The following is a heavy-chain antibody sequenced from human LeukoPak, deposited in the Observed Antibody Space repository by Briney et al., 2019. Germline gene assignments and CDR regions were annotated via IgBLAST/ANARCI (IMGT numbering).Heavy chain of an antibody. CDR3: ATYPVPPVVVPAPALFDY. CDR2: FDPEDGET. CDR1: GYTLTELS. D-gene: IGHD2-2*01. Sequence: ASVKVSCKVSGYTLTELSMHWVRQAPGKGLEWMGGFDPEDGETIYAQKFQGRVTMTEDTSTDTAYMELSSLRSEDTAVYYCATYPVPPVVVPAPALFDYWGQGTLVTVSS. V-gene: IGHV1-24*01. J-gene: IGHJ4*02.